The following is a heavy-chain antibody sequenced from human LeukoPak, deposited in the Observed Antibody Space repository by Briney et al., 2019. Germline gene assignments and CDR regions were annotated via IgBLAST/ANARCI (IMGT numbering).Heavy chain of an antibody. CDR2: ISGSGGST. CDR1: GFTFSSYA. Sequence: GGSLRLSCAASGFTFSSYAMSWVRQAPGKGLEWVPAISGSGGSTYYADSVKGRFTISRDNSKNTLYLQMNSLRAEDTAVYYCAKGLGGYENVLDYWGQGTLVTVSS. D-gene: IGHD5-12*01. CDR3: AKGLGGYENVLDY. V-gene: IGHV3-23*01. J-gene: IGHJ4*02.